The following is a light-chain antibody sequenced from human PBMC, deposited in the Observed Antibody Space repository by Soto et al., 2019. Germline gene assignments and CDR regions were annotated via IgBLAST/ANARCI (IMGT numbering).Light chain of an antibody. J-gene: IGKJ2*01. Sequence: DIPLTQSPSTLSASVGDRVTITCRAIQSISDWLAWYQQKPGTVPKLLIYAASTLEGGVPSRFSGSRSGTEFTLTVSSLQPDDFATYYCQQYNDSFPYTFGQGTKLEIK. CDR1: QSISDW. CDR2: AAS. CDR3: QQYNDSFPYT. V-gene: IGKV1-5*03.